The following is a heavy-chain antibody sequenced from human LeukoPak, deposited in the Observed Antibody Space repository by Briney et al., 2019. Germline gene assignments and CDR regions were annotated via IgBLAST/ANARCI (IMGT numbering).Heavy chain of an antibody. CDR1: GGSISSGDYY. V-gene: IGHV4-30-4*01. J-gene: IGHJ4*02. D-gene: IGHD3-10*01. CDR3: ARHLYGSGSYQDS. Sequence: SQTLSLTCTVSGGSISSGDYYWSWIRQPPGKGLEWIGYIYYSGSTYYNPSLRSRVTISVDTSKNQFSLKLSSVTAADTAVYYCARHLYGSGSYQDSWGQGALVTVSS. CDR2: IYYSGST.